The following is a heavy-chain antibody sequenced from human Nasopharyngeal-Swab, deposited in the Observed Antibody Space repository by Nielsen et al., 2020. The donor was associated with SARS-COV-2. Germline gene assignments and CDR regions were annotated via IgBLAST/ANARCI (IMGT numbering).Heavy chain of an antibody. CDR3: ARDPRAPDYGMDV. V-gene: IGHV1-2*06. J-gene: IGHJ6*02. Sequence: WVRQAPGQGLEWMGRINPNSGGTNYAQKFQGRVTVTRDTSISTAYMELSRLRSDDTAVYYCARDPRAPDYGMDVWGQGTTVTVSS. CDR2: INPNSGGT.